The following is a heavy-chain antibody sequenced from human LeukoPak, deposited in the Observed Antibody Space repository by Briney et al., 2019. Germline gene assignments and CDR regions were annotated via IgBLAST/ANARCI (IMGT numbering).Heavy chain of an antibody. CDR1: GFTLSSYS. J-gene: IGHJ6*03. CDR3: ARVNGVGVVIIQPYYYYMDV. CDR2: ISSSGNII. V-gene: IGHV3-48*04. Sequence: GGSLRLSCAASGFTLSSYSMNWVRQAPGKGLEWVSHISSSGNIIYYADSVQGRFTISRDNAKNTLYLQMNSLRAEDTAVYYCARVNGVGVVIIQPYYYYMDVWGKGTTVTVSS. D-gene: IGHD3-3*01.